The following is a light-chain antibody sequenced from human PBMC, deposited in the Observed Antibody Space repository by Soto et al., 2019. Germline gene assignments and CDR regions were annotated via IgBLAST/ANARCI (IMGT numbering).Light chain of an antibody. CDR2: AAS. V-gene: IGKV3-11*01. Sequence: EVVMTPSPATLSVSPGERVTFSCRASQSVTTNLAWYQHKPGQSPRLLISAASNRATGIPARFSGSGSGTDFTLTISSLEPEDFGVFYCQQRFDWPKITFGQGTRLEIK. CDR3: QQRFDWPKIT. CDR1: QSVTTN. J-gene: IGKJ5*01.